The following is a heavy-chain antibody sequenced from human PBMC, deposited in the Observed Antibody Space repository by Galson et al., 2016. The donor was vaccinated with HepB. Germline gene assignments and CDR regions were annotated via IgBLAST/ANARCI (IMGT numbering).Heavy chain of an antibody. Sequence: SLRLSCAASGFSFSSYWMNWVRQAPGKGLEWVANIKQDGSKKYYVDSVRGRFTISRDNAKNSLYLHMNSLRAEDTAVYYCARDIGLNGAVDIWGQGTMVTVSS. J-gene: IGHJ3*02. V-gene: IGHV3-7*03. CDR2: IKQDGSKK. D-gene: IGHD1-26*01. CDR1: GFSFSSYW. CDR3: ARDIGLNGAVDI.